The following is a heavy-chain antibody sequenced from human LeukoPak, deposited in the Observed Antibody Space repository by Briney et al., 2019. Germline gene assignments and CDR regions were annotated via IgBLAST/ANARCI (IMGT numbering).Heavy chain of an antibody. CDR2: IDPSDSYT. J-gene: IGHJ5*02. D-gene: IGHD2-21*02. Sequence: GESPKISCKGSGYSFTSYWISWVRQMPGKGLEWMGRIDPSDSYTNYSPSFQGHVTISADKSISTAYLQWSSLKASDTAMYYCARHGDSPRTQYGQFDPWGQGTLVTVSS. CDR3: ARHGDSPRTQYGQFDP. CDR1: GYSFTSYW. V-gene: IGHV5-10-1*01.